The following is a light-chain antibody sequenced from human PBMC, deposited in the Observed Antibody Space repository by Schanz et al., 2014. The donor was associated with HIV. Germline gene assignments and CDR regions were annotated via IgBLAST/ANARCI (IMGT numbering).Light chain of an antibody. J-gene: IGKJ5*01. Sequence: EIVMTQSPGTLSVSPGERATLSCRASQTVSKNLAWYQQKPGQAPRLLIYGASTRVTGIPARFSGSGSGTEFPLTISSLEPEDFAVYYCQQRSNWPRTFGQGTRLEIK. V-gene: IGKV3-15*01. CDR1: QTVSKN. CDR2: GAS. CDR3: QQRSNWPRT.